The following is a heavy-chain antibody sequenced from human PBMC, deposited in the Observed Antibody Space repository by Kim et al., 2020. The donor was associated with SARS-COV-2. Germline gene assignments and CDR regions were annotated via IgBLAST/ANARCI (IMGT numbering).Heavy chain of an antibody. CDR3: ASGIEWALTSGAFDI. J-gene: IGHJ3*02. CDR2: TRSKANSYTT. CDR1: GFTFSDRF. V-gene: IGHV3-72*01. D-gene: IGHD1-26*01. Sequence: GGSLRLSCTASGFTFSDRFMDWVRRAPGKGLEWVGRTRSKANSYTTEYAASVKGRFTISRDDAKNSLYLQMNRLKNEDTAVYHCASGIEWALTSGAFDIWGQGTMVTVSS.